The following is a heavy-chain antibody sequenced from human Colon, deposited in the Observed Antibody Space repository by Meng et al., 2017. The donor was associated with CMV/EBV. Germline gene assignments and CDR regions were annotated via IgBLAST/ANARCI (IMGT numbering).Heavy chain of an antibody. D-gene: IGHD2-2*01. J-gene: IGHJ5*02. CDR1: AFTFSAYG. V-gene: IGHV3-30*02. CDR2: IQTDGSFQ. CDR3: SRVPTPSSTSCPHRPSIPYWFDP. Sequence: GESLKISCDTSAFTFSAYGMHWVRQAPGKGLEWISYIQTDGSFQFYLDSVKGRFTISRDNSKSTLYLQMNGLRAEDTAIYYCSRVPTPSSTSCPHRPSIPYWFDPWGQGTLVTSPQ.